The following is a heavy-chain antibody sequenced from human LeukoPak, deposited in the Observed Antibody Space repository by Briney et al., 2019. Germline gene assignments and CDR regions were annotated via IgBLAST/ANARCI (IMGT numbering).Heavy chain of an antibody. CDR3: ARVVWGGYGPLDDAFDI. J-gene: IGHJ3*02. Sequence: ASVKVSCKASGYTFTSYGISWVRQAPGQGLEWMGWSSAYNGNTNYAQKLQGRVTMTTDTSTSTAYMELRSLRSDDTAVYYCARVVWGGYGPLDDAFDIWGQGTMVTVSS. V-gene: IGHV1-18*01. D-gene: IGHD5-18*01. CDR1: GYTFTSYG. CDR2: SSAYNGNT.